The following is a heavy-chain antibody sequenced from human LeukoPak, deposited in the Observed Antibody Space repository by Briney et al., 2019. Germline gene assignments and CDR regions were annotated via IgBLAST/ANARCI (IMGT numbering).Heavy chain of an antibody. Sequence: GGSLRLSCAASGFTFGSYAMSWVRQAPGKGLEWVSAISGDGDSTYYADSVKGRFTISRDNSKNMVHLQMSSLRAEDTAVYYCTKSYYSRSYYNLDYWGQGALVTVSS. CDR2: ISGDGDST. CDR3: TKSYYSRSYYNLDY. CDR1: GFTFGSYA. D-gene: IGHD1-26*01. J-gene: IGHJ4*02. V-gene: IGHV3-23*01.